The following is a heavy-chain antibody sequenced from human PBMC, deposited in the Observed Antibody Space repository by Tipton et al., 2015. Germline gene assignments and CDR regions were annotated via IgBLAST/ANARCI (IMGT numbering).Heavy chain of an antibody. J-gene: IGHJ4*02. CDR2: IYYSGST. Sequence: TLSLTCTVSGGSISSSIYYWGWIRQPPGKGLEWVGSIYYSGSTYYNPSLKSRVTISVDTSKNQFSLKLSSVTAADTAVYYCATSAARRSGSYYYFDYWGQGTLVTVSS. CDR3: ATSAARRSGSYYYFDY. V-gene: IGHV4-39*01. D-gene: IGHD3-10*01. CDR1: GGSISSSIYY.